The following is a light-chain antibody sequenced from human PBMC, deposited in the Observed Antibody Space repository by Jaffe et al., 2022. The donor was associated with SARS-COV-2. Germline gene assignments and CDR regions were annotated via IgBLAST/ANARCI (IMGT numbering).Light chain of an antibody. V-gene: IGLV1-40*01. J-gene: IGLJ1*01. CDR2: SNN. CDR1: NSNIGAGND. CDR3: QSYDSASRCYV. Sequence: QSVLTQPPSVSGAPGQRVTISCTGSNSNIGAGNDVHWYQQFPGTAPKLLIYSNNNRPSGVPDRFSGSESGTSASLAITGLRAEDEADYYCQSYDSASRCYVFGTGTKVTVL.